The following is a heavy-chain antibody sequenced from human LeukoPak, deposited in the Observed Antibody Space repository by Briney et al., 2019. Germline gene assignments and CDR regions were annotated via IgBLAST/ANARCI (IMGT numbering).Heavy chain of an antibody. Sequence: SVKVSCKASGGTFSSYAISWVRQAPGQGLEWMGGIIPIFGTANYAQKFQGRVTITTYRSNGTAYMGLSSLRSEDTAVYYCARVETVTTSRSLDYWGQGTLVTVSS. J-gene: IGHJ4*02. CDR2: IIPIFGTA. D-gene: IGHD4-11*01. CDR1: GGTFSSYA. V-gene: IGHV1-69*05. CDR3: ARVETVTTSRSLDY.